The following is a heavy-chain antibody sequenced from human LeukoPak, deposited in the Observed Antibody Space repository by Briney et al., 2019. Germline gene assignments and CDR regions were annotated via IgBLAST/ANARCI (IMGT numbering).Heavy chain of an antibody. CDR1: GGSISSSSYY. V-gene: IGHV4-39*01. CDR2: IYYSGST. D-gene: IGHD3-10*01. J-gene: IGHJ3*02. CDR3: ARHGFGMVWGTATDAFDI. Sequence: SETLSLTCTVSGGSISSSSYYWGWIRQPPGKGLEWIGSIYYSGSTYYNPSLKSRVTISVDTSKNQFSLKLSSVTAADTAVYYCARHGFGMVWGTATDAFDIWGQGTMVTVSS.